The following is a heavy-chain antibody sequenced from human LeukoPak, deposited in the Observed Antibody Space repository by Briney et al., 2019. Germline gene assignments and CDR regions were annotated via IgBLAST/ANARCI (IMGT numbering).Heavy chain of an antibody. Sequence: PGGSPRLSCAASGFTFSSYAMSWVRQAPGKGLEWVSAISGSGGSTYYADSVKGRFTISRDNSKNTLYLQMNSLRAEDTAVYYCAKVYNCGGDCQYFQHWGQGTLVTVSS. CDR3: AKVYNCGGDCQYFQH. J-gene: IGHJ1*01. V-gene: IGHV3-23*01. CDR1: GFTFSSYA. D-gene: IGHD2-21*02. CDR2: ISGSGGST.